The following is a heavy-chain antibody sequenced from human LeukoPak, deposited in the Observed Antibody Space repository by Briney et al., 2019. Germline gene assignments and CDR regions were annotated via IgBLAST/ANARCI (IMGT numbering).Heavy chain of an antibody. V-gene: IGHV4-59*01. D-gene: IGHD6-13*01. CDR3: ARGPYSSRYDY. Sequence: SETLSLTCTVSGCSISSSYWSWIRQPPGKGLEWIGYIYYSGSTNYNPSLKSRVTMSVDTSKNQFSLNLSSVTAADTAVYYCARGPYSSRYDYWGQGTVVTVSS. CDR1: GCSISSSY. J-gene: IGHJ4*02. CDR2: IYYSGST.